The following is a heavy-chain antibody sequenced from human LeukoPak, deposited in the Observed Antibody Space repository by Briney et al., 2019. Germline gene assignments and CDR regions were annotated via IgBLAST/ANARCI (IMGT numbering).Heavy chain of an antibody. CDR3: VRDSGSGSHGIGY. CDR2: IRSSSSTI. V-gene: IGHV3-48*04. Sequence: GGSLRLSCAVSGFSVRTNYMSWVRQAPGKGLEWVSYIRSSSSTIYYADSVKGRFTISRDNAKNSLYLQMNSLRAEDTAVYYCVRDSGSGSHGIGYWGQGTLVTVSS. CDR1: GFSVRTNY. J-gene: IGHJ4*02. D-gene: IGHD1-26*01.